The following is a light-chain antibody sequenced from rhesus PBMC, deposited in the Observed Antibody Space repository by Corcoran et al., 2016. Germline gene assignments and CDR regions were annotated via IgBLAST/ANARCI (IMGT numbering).Light chain of an antibody. CDR3: QHGYGTPRT. V-gene: IGKV1-22*01. Sequence: DIQMTQSPSSLSASVGDTVTITCRASQGISSWLAWYQQKPGKAPKLLIYKASSLQSGGPSRFSGSGSGTDFTLTISSLQSEDGATYYCQHGYGTPRTFGQGTKVEIK. CDR2: KAS. J-gene: IGKJ1*01. CDR1: QGISSW.